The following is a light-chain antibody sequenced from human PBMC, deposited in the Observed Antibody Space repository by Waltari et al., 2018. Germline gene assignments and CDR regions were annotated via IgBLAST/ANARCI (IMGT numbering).Light chain of an antibody. CDR1: QGISSY. CDR3: RQLNSYPLT. J-gene: IGKJ4*01. CDR2: AAS. Sequence: DIQLTQSPSFLSASVGDGVTITCRASQGISSYLAWSQQKPGKAPKLLIYAASILQSGVPSRFSGSGSGTEFTLTISSLQPEDFATYYCRQLNSYPLTFGGGTKVEI. V-gene: IGKV1-9*01.